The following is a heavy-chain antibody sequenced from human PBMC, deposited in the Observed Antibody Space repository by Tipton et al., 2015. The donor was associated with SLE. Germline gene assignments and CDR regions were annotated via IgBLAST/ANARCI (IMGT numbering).Heavy chain of an antibody. J-gene: IGHJ3*02. Sequence: TLSLTCTVSGVSISTYYWSWIRQPPGKGLEWIGYIYPTGSTHYNPSLKSRVTISVDTSKNQFSLNLNSVTAADTAVYYCGGEGWRVDFHAFDIWGQGTMVTVSS. CDR3: GGEGWRVDFHAFDI. CDR2: IYPTGST. V-gene: IGHV4-4*08. CDR1: GVSISTYY. D-gene: IGHD3/OR15-3a*01.